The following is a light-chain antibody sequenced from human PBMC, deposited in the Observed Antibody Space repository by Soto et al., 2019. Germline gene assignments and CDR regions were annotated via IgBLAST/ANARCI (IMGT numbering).Light chain of an antibody. CDR1: QSVSSD. CDR3: QQYNNWPLT. J-gene: IGKJ4*01. V-gene: IGKV3-15*01. CDR2: GAS. Sequence: EIELTQSPVTLSVSPGERATLSCRASQSVSSDLAWFQQKPGQAPRLLIYGASTRATGIPARFSGSGSGTEFTLTTSSLQSADFAIYYCQQYNNWPLTFGGGTKVEIK.